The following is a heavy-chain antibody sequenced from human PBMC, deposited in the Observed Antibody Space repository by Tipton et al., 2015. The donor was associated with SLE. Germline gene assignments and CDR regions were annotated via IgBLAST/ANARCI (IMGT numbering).Heavy chain of an antibody. CDR3: ATFESSGYYFDS. D-gene: IGHD3-22*01. J-gene: IGHJ4*02. V-gene: IGHV4-34*01. CDR1: GGSFSGYY. CDR2: INHSGST. Sequence: TLSLTCAVYGGSFSGYYWTWIRQPPGKGLEWIGEINHSGSTNYNPSLKSRVTISVDTSKNHFSLKLSSVTAADTAVYYCATFESSGYYFDSWGQGTLVTVSS.